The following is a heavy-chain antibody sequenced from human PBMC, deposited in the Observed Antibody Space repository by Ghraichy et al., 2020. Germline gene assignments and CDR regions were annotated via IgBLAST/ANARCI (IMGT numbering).Heavy chain of an antibody. V-gene: IGHV3-7*01. CDR2: IKEDGSEI. CDR3: ARIGYRSSSFYY. CDR1: GFTFSSYW. D-gene: IGHD6-6*01. Sequence: GSLRLSCAASGFTFSSYWLSWVRQPPGKGLEWVANIKEDGSEIYYVDSLKGRFTISRDNARKSLYLQMNSLRAEDTAVYYCARIGYRSSSFYYWGQGTLVTVSS. J-gene: IGHJ4*02.